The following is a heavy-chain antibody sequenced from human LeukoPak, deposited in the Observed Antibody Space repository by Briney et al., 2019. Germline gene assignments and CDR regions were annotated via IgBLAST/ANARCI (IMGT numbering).Heavy chain of an antibody. V-gene: IGHV1-2*02. CDR2: INPNSGGT. D-gene: IGHD2-2*02. CDR1: GYTFTGYY. J-gene: IGHJ4*02. Sequence: GASVKVSCKASGYTFTGYYIHWVRQAPGQGLEWMGWINPNSGGTNYAQKFQGRVTMTRDTSISTAYMELSRLRSDDTAVYYCARAGYCSSTSCYRRAIPYFDYWGQGTLVTVSS. CDR3: ARAGYCSSTSCYRRAIPYFDY.